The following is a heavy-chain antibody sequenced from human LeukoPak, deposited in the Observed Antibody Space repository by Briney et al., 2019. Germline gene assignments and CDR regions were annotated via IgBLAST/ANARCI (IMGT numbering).Heavy chain of an antibody. CDR3: ARDSVSYSGYGMDV. V-gene: IGHV5-51*01. CDR1: GYSFTSYW. CDR2: IYPGDSDN. Sequence: GEALKISFKGSGYSFTSYWIGWVRQMPGKGLEWIGIIYPGDSDNIYSPSFQGQVTISADKCISTAYLQWSSLKASDPGMYYCARDSVSYSGYGMDVWGQGTTVTVSS. D-gene: IGHD5-12*01. J-gene: IGHJ6*01.